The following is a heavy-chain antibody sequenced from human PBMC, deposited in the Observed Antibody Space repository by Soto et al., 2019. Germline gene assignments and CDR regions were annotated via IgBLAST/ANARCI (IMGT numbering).Heavy chain of an antibody. Sequence: SETLSLTCAVSGGSISSGGYSWSWIRQPPGKGLEWIGYIYHSGSTYYTPSLKSRVTISVDRSKNQFSLKLSSVTAADSAVYYCARVPGPWGQGTLVTVSS. CDR2: IYHSGST. J-gene: IGHJ5*02. V-gene: IGHV4-30-2*01. CDR1: GGSISSGGYS. CDR3: ARVPGP.